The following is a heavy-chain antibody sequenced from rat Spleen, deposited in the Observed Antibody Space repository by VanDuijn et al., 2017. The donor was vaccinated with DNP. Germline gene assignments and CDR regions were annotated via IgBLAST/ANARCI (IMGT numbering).Heavy chain of an antibody. D-gene: IGHD1-11*01. CDR1: GFIFSNYG. V-gene: IGHV5-19*01. CDR3: XXXAGXXGYXXXMDX. J-gene: IGHJ4*01. CDR2: ISPSGGDT. Sequence: EVQLVESGGGLVQPGRSLKLSCAVSGFIFSNYGMHWIRQVPTQGLEWVGSISPSGGDTYYRDSVKGRFTISRDNAESTLYLQMDSLRSVDTATYYCXXXAGXXGYXXXMDXXXQGTSVXXSS.